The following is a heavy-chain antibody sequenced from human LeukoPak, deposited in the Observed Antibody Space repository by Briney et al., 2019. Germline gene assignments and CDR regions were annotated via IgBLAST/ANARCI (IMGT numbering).Heavy chain of an antibody. CDR1: GGSISSYY. D-gene: IGHD3-22*01. CDR2: IYYSGST. J-gene: IGHJ6*03. Sequence: PSETLSLTCTVSGGSISSYYWSWIRQPPGKGLEWIGYIYYSGSTNYNPSLKSRVTISVDTSKNQFSLKLSSVTAADTAVYYCARDSDSSGYEHYYMDDWGKGTTVTVSS. V-gene: IGHV4-59*01. CDR3: ARDSDSSGYEHYYMDD.